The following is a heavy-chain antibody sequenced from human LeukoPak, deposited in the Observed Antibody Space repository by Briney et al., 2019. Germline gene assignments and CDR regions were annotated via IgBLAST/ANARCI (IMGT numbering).Heavy chain of an antibody. Sequence: SETLSLTCAVYGGSFSSYYWSWIRQPPGKGLEWIGEINHSGSTNYNPSLKSRVTISVDTSKNQFSLKLSSVTAADTAVYYCARGFIVVVVAARFTYYYGMDVWGQGTTVTVSS. CDR2: INHSGST. J-gene: IGHJ6*02. V-gene: IGHV4-34*01. CDR3: ARGFIVVVVAARFTYYYGMDV. CDR1: GGSFSSYY. D-gene: IGHD2-15*01.